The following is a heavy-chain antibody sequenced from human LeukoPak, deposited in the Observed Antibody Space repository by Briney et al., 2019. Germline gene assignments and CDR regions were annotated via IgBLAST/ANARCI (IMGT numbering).Heavy chain of an antibody. V-gene: IGHV3-33*01. CDR3: ARAVTATYYFDY. CDR1: GFTISSYG. D-gene: IGHD2-21*02. Sequence: GGSLRLSCAASGFTISSYGMHWVRQAPGKGLEWVAVIWYDGSNKYYADSVKGRFTISRDNSKNTLYLQMNSLRAEDTAVYYCARAVTATYYFDYWGQGTLVTVSS. J-gene: IGHJ4*02. CDR2: IWYDGSNK.